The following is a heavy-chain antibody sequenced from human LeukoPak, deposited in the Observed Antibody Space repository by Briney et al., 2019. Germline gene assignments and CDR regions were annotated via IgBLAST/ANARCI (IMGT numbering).Heavy chain of an antibody. J-gene: IGHJ4*02. CDR2: IYYSGST. D-gene: IGHD5-18*01. Sequence: SETLSLTCTVSGGSISSYYWSWIRQPPGKGLEWIGYIYYSGSTNYNPSLKSRVTISVDTSKNQFSLKLSSVTAADTAVYYCARALLVQRGYSLRFDYWGQGTLITVSS. V-gene: IGHV4-59*01. CDR1: GGSISSYY. CDR3: ARALLVQRGYSLRFDY.